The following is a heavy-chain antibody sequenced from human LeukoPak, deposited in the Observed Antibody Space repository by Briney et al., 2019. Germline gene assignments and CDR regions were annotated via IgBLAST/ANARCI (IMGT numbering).Heavy chain of an antibody. CDR1: GGSISSYY. Sequence: PSQTLSLTCTVSGGSISSYYWSWIRQPPGKGLEWIGYIYYSGSTNYNPSLKSRVTISVDRSKNQFSLKLSSVTAADTAVYYCARGESWDTAMVTSPYYFDYWGQGTLVTVSS. CDR3: ARGESWDTAMVTSPYYFDY. J-gene: IGHJ4*02. D-gene: IGHD5-18*01. CDR2: IYYSGST. V-gene: IGHV4-59*12.